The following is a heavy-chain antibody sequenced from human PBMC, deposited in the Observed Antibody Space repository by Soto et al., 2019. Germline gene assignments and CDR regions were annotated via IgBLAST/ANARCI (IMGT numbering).Heavy chain of an antibody. Sequence: GGSLRLSCAASGFTFSSYSMNWVRQAPGKGLECVPSISSSSSYIYYADSVKGRFTISRDNAKNSLYLQMNSLGAGDTAVYYCARDSVVVPAATDYYYYYGMDVWGQGTTVTVSS. D-gene: IGHD2-2*01. CDR1: GFTFSSYS. J-gene: IGHJ6*02. CDR2: ISSSSSYI. V-gene: IGHV3-21*01. CDR3: ARDSVVVPAATDYYYYYGMDV.